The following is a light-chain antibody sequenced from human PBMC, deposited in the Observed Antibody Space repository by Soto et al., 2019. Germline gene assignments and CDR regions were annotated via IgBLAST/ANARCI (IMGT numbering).Light chain of an antibody. CDR2: LGS. CDR3: MQALQTFP. V-gene: IGKV2-28*01. J-gene: IGKJ4*01. CDR1: QSLLHRNGYNY. Sequence: DIVMTQSPLSLPVTPGEPASISCRSSQSLLHRNGYNYLDWYLQKPGQSPQLLIYLGSNRASGVADRFSGSGLGTDFTLKISRVEAEDVGFYYCMQALQTFPFGGGPKVEIK.